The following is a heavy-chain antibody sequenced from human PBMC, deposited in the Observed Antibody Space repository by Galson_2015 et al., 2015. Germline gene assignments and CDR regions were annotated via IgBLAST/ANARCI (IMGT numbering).Heavy chain of an antibody. J-gene: IGHJ4*02. CDR3: AHLTSNGFCFDY. D-gene: IGHD1-1*01. V-gene: IGHV2-5*01. Sequence: PALVKPTQTLSLTCTFSGFSLSATAVGVGWIRQPPGKALEWLAHIYWNDEKKYGPSLKSRLTITKDTSKNQVVLTVTNLDPVDTATYYCAHLTSNGFCFDYWGQGTLVTVSS. CDR2: IYWNDEK. CDR1: GFSLSATAVG.